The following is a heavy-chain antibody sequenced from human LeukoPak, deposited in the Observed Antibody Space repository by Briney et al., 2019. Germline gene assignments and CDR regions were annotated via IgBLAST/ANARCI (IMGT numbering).Heavy chain of an antibody. D-gene: IGHD1-1*01. Sequence: ASVKVSCKASGYTFTSYDINWVRQATGQGLEWMGWMNTNSGNTGNTQKFQGRVTMTRNTFISTAYIELSSLRSEDTAVYYCAREVEGNYYYYYYMDVWGKGTTVTVSS. CDR2: MNTNSGNT. CDR3: AREVEGNYYYYYYMDV. CDR1: GYTFTSYD. V-gene: IGHV1-8*01. J-gene: IGHJ6*03.